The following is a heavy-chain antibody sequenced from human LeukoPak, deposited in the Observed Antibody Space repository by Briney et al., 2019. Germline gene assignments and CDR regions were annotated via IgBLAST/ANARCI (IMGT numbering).Heavy chain of an antibody. CDR2: ISSSSSYI. CDR1: GFTFSSYS. V-gene: IGHV3-21*01. D-gene: IGHD5-18*01. CDR3: ARDTAMVPILDY. Sequence: GGSLRLSCAASGFTFSSYSMNWVRQAPGEGLEWVSSISSSSSYIYYADSVKGRFTISRDNAKNSLYLQMNSLRAEDTAVYYCARDTAMVPILDYWGQGTLVTVSS. J-gene: IGHJ4*02.